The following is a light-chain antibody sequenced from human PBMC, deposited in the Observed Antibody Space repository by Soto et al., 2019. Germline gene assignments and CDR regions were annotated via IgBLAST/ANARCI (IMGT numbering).Light chain of an antibody. V-gene: IGKV3-20*01. CDR3: QQYGSSLWT. CDR2: GAS. J-gene: IGKJ1*01. Sequence: EIVLTQPPGTLSLSPGERATLSCRASQSVSSSYLAWYQQKPGQAPRLLIYGASTRATGIPARVSGSGSGTDFTLTISRLEPEDFAVYYCQQYGSSLWTFVQGTKVEIK. CDR1: QSVSSSY.